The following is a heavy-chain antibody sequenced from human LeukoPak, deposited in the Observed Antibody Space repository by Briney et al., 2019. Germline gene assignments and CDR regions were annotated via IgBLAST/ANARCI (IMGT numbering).Heavy chain of an antibody. Sequence: GGSLRLSCAASGFTFSSYGMHWVRQAPGKGLEWVAVISYDGSNKYYADSVKGRFTISRDNSKNTLYLQMNSLRAEDTAVYYCAKTAMVYYYYYYMDVWGKGTTVTVSS. CDR1: GFTFSSYG. J-gene: IGHJ6*03. CDR2: ISYDGSNK. V-gene: IGHV3-30*18. CDR3: AKTAMVYYYYYYMDV. D-gene: IGHD5-18*01.